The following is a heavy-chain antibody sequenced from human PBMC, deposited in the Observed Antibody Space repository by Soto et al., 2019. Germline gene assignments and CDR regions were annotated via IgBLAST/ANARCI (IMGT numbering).Heavy chain of an antibody. J-gene: IGHJ5*02. Sequence: QVQLVQSGAEVKKPGSSVKVSCKASGGTFSSYAISWVRQAPGQGHEWMGGIIPIFGTANYAQKFQGRVTITADESTSTAYMELSSLRSEDTAVYYCARDDDSSGYKFAGGGWFDPWGQGTLVTVSS. D-gene: IGHD3-22*01. V-gene: IGHV1-69*01. CDR1: GGTFSSYA. CDR3: ARDDDSSGYKFAGGGWFDP. CDR2: IIPIFGTA.